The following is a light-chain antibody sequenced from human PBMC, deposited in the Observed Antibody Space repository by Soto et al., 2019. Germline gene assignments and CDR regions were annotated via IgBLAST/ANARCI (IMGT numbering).Light chain of an antibody. CDR1: SSNIGSNA. J-gene: IGLJ3*02. V-gene: IGLV1-44*01. CDR2: TNN. CDR3: AAWDDSLSALV. Sequence: QSVLTQPPSASGTPGQRVSISCSGASSNIGSNAVNWYQQLPGTAPQLLIYTNNQRPSGVPDRFSGSKSGTSASLAITGLQSEDEADYHCAAWDDSLSALVFGGGTKLTVL.